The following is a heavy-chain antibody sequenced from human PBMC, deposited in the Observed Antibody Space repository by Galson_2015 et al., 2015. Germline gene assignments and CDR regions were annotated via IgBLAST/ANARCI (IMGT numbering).Heavy chain of an antibody. V-gene: IGHV3-21*01. J-gene: IGHJ4*02. Sequence: SLRLSCAASGFTFSSYRMNWVRQAPGKGLEWVSSISSSSSYIYYADSVKGRFTISRDNAKNSLYLQMNSLRAEDTAVYYCARAGLAAAGTGYWGQGTLVTVSS. CDR1: GFTFSSYR. CDR2: ISSSSSYI. D-gene: IGHD6-13*01. CDR3: ARAGLAAAGTGY.